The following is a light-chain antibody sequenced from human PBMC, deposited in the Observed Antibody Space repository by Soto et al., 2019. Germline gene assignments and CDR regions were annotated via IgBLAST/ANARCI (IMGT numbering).Light chain of an antibody. CDR2: EGN. V-gene: IGLV2-14*02. J-gene: IGLJ2*01. CDR3: SSYTTSTTRII. Sequence: QSALTQPASVSGSPGQSITISCTGTSSDVGSYNLVSWFQQHPGKAPKLIIYEGNKRPSGISNRFSGSKSGNTASLTISGLQAEDEADYYCSSYTTSTTRIIFGGGTKLTVL. CDR1: SSDVGSYNL.